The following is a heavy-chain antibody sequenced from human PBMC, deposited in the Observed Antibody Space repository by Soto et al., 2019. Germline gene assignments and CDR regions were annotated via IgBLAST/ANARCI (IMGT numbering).Heavy chain of an antibody. D-gene: IGHD1-26*01. CDR2: LSTYREDR. CDR1: GYTFTKFG. CDR3: ARISLGPAPTDAFDI. J-gene: IGHJ3*02. Sequence: QVQLVQSGAEVKKPGASVKVSCKASGYTFTKFGISWVRQAPGQGLEWLGWLSTYREDRNYAQRVQDRVSMTTDTSSSTAYMELRTLISDDTAVYYCARISLGPAPTDAFDIWGQGTRVTVSS. V-gene: IGHV1-18*01.